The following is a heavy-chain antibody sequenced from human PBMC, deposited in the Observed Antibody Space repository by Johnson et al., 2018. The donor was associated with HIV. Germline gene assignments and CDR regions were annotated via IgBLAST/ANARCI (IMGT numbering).Heavy chain of an antibody. Sequence: VLLVESGGGLVQPGGSLRLSCAASGFTVRSNYMSWVRQAPGKGLEWVSVLSSGESTYYADSVRGRFTISRDNSKNTLYLQMNSLRPEDTAVYYCARDGRDLVTRGSFDIWGQGTEVTVSS. V-gene: IGHV3-66*01. D-gene: IGHD5-18*01. J-gene: IGHJ3*02. CDR1: GFTVRSNY. CDR2: LSSGEST. CDR3: ARDGRDLVTRGSFDI.